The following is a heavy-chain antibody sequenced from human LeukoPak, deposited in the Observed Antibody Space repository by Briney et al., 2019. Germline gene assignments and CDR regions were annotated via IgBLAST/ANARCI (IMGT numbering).Heavy chain of an antibody. J-gene: IGHJ4*02. D-gene: IGHD3-3*02. Sequence: GGSLRLSCAASGFTFSSYAMSWDRQAPGKGLEWVSVIGGRGVSTFYADSVKGRFTISRDNSKNTLYLQLSSLRAEDTAVYYCAKVAGGGDALAYFDYWGQGTLVTVSS. V-gene: IGHV3-23*01. CDR2: IGGRGVST. CDR3: AKVAGGGDALAYFDY. CDR1: GFTFSSYA.